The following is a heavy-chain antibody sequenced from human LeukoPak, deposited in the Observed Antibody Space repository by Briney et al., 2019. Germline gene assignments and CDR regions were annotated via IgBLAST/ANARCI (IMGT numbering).Heavy chain of an antibody. CDR1: GVTFSNYG. D-gene: IGHD3-10*01. Sequence: GGSLRLSCAASGVTFSNYGMSCVRGAPGTGLGRGSGMSGSGDSTYYADSVTGRFTISRDNSKNTLYVQMNSLSAEDTAVYYCAKSGAFNPYRSGSIVGYFDYWGQGALVTVSS. CDR2: MSGSGDST. V-gene: IGHV3-23*01. J-gene: IGHJ4*02. CDR3: AKSGAFNPYRSGSIVGYFDY.